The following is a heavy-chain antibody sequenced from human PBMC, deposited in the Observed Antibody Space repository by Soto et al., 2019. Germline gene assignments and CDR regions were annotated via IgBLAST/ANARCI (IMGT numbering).Heavy chain of an antibody. D-gene: IGHD2-15*01. J-gene: IGHJ5*02. Sequence: PGGSLRLSCAAAGFAFSNYAMTWVRQAPGKGLECISATTYSGDNSIYAGSVRGRFTMSRDNSKNIVYLQMNSLRVGDTARYYCSKGSVQWCSPSGPCYPLDLWGQGVPVTVSS. CDR2: TTYSGDNS. CDR1: GFAFSNYA. CDR3: SKGSVQWCSPSGPCYPLDL. V-gene: IGHV3-23*01.